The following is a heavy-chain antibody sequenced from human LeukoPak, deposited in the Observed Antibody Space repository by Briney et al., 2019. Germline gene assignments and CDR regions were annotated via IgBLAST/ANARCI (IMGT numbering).Heavy chain of an antibody. CDR1: GYTFTSYD. CDR3: ATTSVPSWWERSPLGGYYYGMDV. CDR2: MNPNSGNT. D-gene: IGHD1-26*01. Sequence: ASVKVSCKASGYTFTSYDINWVRQATGQGLEWMGWMNPNSGNTGYAQKFQGRVTMTRNTSISTAYMELSSLRSEDTAVYYCATTSVPSWWERSPLGGYYYGMDVWGQGTTVTVSS. V-gene: IGHV1-8*01. J-gene: IGHJ6*02.